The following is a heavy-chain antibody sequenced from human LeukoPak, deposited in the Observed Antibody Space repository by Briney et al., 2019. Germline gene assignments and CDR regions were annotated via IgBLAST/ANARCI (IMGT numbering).Heavy chain of an antibody. V-gene: IGHV4-4*07. CDR1: GGSISSYC. J-gene: IGHJ5*02. CDR3: ARDRGSDGSDQLDP. Sequence: SETLSLTCTVSGGSISSYCWIWIRQPAGKGLEWIGRICSSGSTIYNPSLTRRVTMSLDMSNNQFSLKLSSVTAADTAVYYCARDRGSDGSDQLDPWGQGTLVTVSS. CDR2: ICSSGST. D-gene: IGHD3-10*01.